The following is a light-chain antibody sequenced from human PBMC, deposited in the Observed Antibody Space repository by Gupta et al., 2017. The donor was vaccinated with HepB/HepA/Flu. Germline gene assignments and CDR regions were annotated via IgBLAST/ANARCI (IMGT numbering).Light chain of an antibody. CDR1: SSDVGRHNY. Sequence: QSALTQPRSVSGSPGQSVTISCTGSSSDVGRHNYVSWYQQYPGKAPKLILYDVSKRPSGVPGRFSGSKSGNTASLTISGLQADDEADYYCCSYAGSYTVIFGGGTKLTVL. V-gene: IGLV2-11*01. J-gene: IGLJ2*01. CDR3: CSYAGSYTVI. CDR2: DVS.